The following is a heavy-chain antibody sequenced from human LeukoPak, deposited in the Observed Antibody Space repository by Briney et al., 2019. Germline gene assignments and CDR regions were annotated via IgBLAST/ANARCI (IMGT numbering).Heavy chain of an antibody. J-gene: IGHJ4*02. D-gene: IGHD2-2*01. CDR1: GFTFRNYG. V-gene: IGHV3-23*01. CDR3: SKWKAIVLVPAARSPIDY. Sequence: PGGSLRLSCSASGFTFRNYGIHWVRQAPGKGLEWVSAISGSGVTTYYADSVKGRFTISRDNSKHTLYLQMNSLRAEDTAVYYCSKWKAIVLVPAARSPIDYWGQGTLVTVSS. CDR2: ISGSGVTT.